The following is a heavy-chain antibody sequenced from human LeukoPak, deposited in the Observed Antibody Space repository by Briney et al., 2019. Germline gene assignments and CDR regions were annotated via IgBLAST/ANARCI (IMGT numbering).Heavy chain of an antibody. J-gene: IGHJ3*02. CDR3: ARDWPSEWQHLRDYDAVDI. CDR2: ISGSGGNT. CDR1: GFTFSSYA. D-gene: IGHD6-13*01. Sequence: GGSLRLSCAASGFTFSSYAMSWVRQPPGKGLNWVSSISGSGGNTFYADSVKGRFTISRDNSKNTLCLQMNSLRAEDTAVYYCARDWPSEWQHLRDYDAVDIWGQGTMVTVSS. V-gene: IGHV3-23*01.